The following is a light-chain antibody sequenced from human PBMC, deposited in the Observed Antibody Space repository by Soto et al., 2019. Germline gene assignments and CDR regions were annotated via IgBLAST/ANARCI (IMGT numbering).Light chain of an antibody. V-gene: IGLV3-9*01. CDR2: RDY. CDR1: NIGSKS. Sequence: SYELTQPLSVSVALGQTARITCGGSNIGSKSVHWYQKRPGQAPVVVMYRDYHRPSEIPERFSGSNSGNTATLTISRAQAGVEADYYCQVWDSTTAVLFGGGTKLTVL. J-gene: IGLJ2*01. CDR3: QVWDSTTAVL.